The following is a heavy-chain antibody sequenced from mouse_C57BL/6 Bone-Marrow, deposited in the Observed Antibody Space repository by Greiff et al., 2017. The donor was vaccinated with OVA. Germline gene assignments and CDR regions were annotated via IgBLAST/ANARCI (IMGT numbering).Heavy chain of an antibody. D-gene: IGHD2-2*01. Sequence: EVQLQQSGAELVRPGASVTLSCTASGFNIKDDYMHWVKQRPEQGLEWIGWIDPENGDTEYASKFQGKATITADTSSNTAYLQLSSLTSEDTADYYSTTGGYHWYFDVWGTGTTVTVSS. CDR2: IDPENGDT. CDR3: TTGGYHWYFDV. J-gene: IGHJ1*03. V-gene: IGHV14-4*01. CDR1: GFNIKDDY.